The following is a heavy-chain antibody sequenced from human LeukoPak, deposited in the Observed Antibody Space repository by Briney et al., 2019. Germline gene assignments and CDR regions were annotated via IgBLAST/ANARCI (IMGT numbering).Heavy chain of an antibody. CDR1: GYTFTSYG. D-gene: IGHD4-17*01. CDR3: ARARSAHHDYGDYVDY. CDR2: ISAYNGNT. V-gene: IGHV1-18*01. Sequence: ASVKVSCKASGYTFTSYGISWVRQAPGQGPEWMGWISAYNGNTNYAQKLQGRVTMTTDTSTSTAYMELRSLRSDDTAVYYCARARSAHHDYGDYVDYWGQGTLVTVSS. J-gene: IGHJ4*02.